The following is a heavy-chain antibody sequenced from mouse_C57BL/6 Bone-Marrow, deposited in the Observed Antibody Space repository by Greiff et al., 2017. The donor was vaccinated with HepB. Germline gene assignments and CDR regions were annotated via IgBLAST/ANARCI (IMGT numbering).Heavy chain of an antibody. Sequence: EVQLMESGPGLVKPSQSLSLTCSVTGYSITSGYYWNWIRQFPGNKLEWMGYISYDGSNNYNPSLKNRISITRDTSKNQFFLKLNSVTTEDTATYYCAREGDYYGSSYGFLGGFAYWGQGTLVTVSA. CDR3: AREGDYYGSSYGFLGGFAY. CDR1: GYSITSGYY. D-gene: IGHD1-1*01. J-gene: IGHJ3*01. CDR2: ISYDGSN. V-gene: IGHV3-6*01.